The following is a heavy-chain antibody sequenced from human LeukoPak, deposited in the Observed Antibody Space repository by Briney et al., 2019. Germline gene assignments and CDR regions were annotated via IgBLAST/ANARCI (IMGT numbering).Heavy chain of an antibody. V-gene: IGHV4-39*07. CDR2: IYYSGST. J-gene: IGHJ4*02. CDR3: ARCGGDFSPIDY. D-gene: IGHD2-21*02. Sequence: PSETLSLTCTVSGGSINSSSYYWGWIRQPPGKGLEWIGSIYYSGSTYYNPSLKSRVTISVDTSKNQFSLKLSSVTAADTAVYYCARCGGDFSPIDYWGQGTLVTVSS. CDR1: GGSINSSSYY.